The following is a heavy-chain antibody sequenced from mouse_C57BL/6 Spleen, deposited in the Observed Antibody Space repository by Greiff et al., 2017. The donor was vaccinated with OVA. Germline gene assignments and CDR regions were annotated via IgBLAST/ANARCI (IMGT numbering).Heavy chain of an antibody. Sequence: EVQLQESGGGLVQPKGSLKLSCAASGFSFNTYAMNWVRQAPGKGLEWVARIRSKSNNYATYYADSVKDRFTISRDDSESMLYLQMNNLKTEDTAMYYCVRQLLHYAMDYWGQGTSVTVSS. D-gene: IGHD1-1*01. V-gene: IGHV10-1*01. CDR1: GFSFNTYA. CDR2: IRSKSNNYAT. CDR3: VRQLLHYAMDY. J-gene: IGHJ4*01.